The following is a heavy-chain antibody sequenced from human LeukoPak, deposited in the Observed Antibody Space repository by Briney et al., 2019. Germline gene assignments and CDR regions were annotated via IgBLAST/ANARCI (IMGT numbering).Heavy chain of an antibody. Sequence: ASVKVSCKASGYTFSSYYKHWVRQAPGQGLEWMGIINPSGGSTSYAQKFQGRVTMTRDTSTSTLYMELSSLRSEDTAVYYCARADSGGDSSGYKWFDPWGQGTLVTVSS. D-gene: IGHD3-22*01. CDR1: GYTFSSYY. V-gene: IGHV1-46*01. CDR2: INPSGGST. CDR3: ARADSGGDSSGYKWFDP. J-gene: IGHJ5*02.